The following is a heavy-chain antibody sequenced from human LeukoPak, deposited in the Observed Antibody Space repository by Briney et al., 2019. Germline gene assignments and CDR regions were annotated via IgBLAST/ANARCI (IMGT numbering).Heavy chain of an antibody. CDR1: GLIFRNYA. V-gene: IGHV3-30*04. D-gene: IGHD3-10*01. J-gene: IGHJ3*02. Sequence: GGSLRLSCAASGLIFRNYAMHWVRQAPGKGLEWVAVISYDGSNKYYADSVKGRFTISRDNSKNTLYLQMNSLRAEDTALYYCAKGVWVVRGVIGDAFDIWGQGTMVTVSS. CDR3: AKGVWVVRGVIGDAFDI. CDR2: ISYDGSNK.